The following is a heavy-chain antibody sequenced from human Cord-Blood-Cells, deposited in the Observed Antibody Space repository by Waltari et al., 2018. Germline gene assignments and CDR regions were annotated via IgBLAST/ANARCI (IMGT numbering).Heavy chain of an antibody. CDR1: GGSISSSSYY. CDR3: ARRPTVTTAGGFDY. V-gene: IGHV4-39*01. Sequence: QLQLQESGPGLVKPSETLSLTCTVSGGSISSSSYYWGWIRQPPGKGLEWIGSIYYSGGTYYNPSLKNRGTISVDTSKNQFSLKLSSVTAADTAVYYCARRPTVTTAGGFDYWGQGTLVTVSS. D-gene: IGHD4-17*01. J-gene: IGHJ4*02. CDR2: IYYSGGT.